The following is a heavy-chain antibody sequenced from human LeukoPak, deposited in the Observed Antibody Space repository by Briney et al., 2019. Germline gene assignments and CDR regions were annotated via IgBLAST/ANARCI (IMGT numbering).Heavy chain of an antibody. D-gene: IGHD5-24*01. V-gene: IGHV1-2*02. J-gene: IGHJ3*02. Sequence: ASVKVSCKASGYTFTSYGINWVRQAPGQGLEWMGWINPKSGGTNEAQKFHDRVTMTRDTSIRTAYMEVSRLRSDDTAVYYCASKMATIGDDAFDIWGQGTMVTVSS. CDR2: INPKSGGT. CDR1: GYTFTSYG. CDR3: ASKMATIGDDAFDI.